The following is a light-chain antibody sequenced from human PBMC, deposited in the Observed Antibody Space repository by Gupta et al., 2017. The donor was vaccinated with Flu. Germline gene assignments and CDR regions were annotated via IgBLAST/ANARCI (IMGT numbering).Light chain of an antibody. CDR3: TSFTTSSTWV. CDR2: EVT. CDR1: SLDIGNYNY. V-gene: IGLV2-14*01. J-gene: IGLJ3*02. Sequence: QSALTQPASVSGSPGQSITISCTGTSLDIGNYNYVSWYQQHPGKAPKLMIYEVTNRPSGVSDRFSGSKFGNTASLTISGLQDEDEAHYYCTSFTTSSTWVFGGGTKLTVL.